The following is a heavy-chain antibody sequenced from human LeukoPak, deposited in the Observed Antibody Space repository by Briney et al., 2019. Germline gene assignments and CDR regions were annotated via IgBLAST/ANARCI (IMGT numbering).Heavy chain of an antibody. CDR2: IRSKAYGGTT. V-gene: IGHV3-49*03. J-gene: IGHJ4*02. CDR3: TRGLDVDTIFGVVIPVGY. D-gene: IGHD3-3*01. CDR1: GFTFGDYA. Sequence: GGSLRLSCTASGFTFGDYAMSWFRQAPGKGLEWVGFIRSKAYGGTTEYAASVKGRFTISRDDSKSIAYLQMNSLKTEDTAVYYCTRGLDVDTIFGVVIPVGYWGQGTLVTVSS.